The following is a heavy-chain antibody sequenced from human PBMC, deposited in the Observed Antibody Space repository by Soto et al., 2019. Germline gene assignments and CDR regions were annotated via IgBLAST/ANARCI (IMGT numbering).Heavy chain of an antibody. CDR1: GFTFSDYY. CDR3: ARDADILTGSDAFDI. V-gene: IGHV3-11*05. D-gene: IGHD3-9*01. Sequence: QVPLVESGGGLVKPGGSLRLSFAASGFTFSDYYMSWIRQAPGKGLEWVSYIGSSSSYTNYEDSVKGRFTISRDSAKNSLYLQMNSLRAEDTAVYYCARDADILTGSDAFDIWGQGTMVTVSS. CDR2: IGSSSSYT. J-gene: IGHJ3*02.